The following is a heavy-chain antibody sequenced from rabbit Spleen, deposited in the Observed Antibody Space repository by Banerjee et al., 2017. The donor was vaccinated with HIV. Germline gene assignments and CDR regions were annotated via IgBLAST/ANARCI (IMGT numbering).Heavy chain of an antibody. CDR2: IYTTSGST. CDR1: GFSFSSSYY. J-gene: IGHJ4*01. D-gene: IGHD1-1*01. Sequence: QSLEESGGDLVKPEGSLTLTCTASGFSFSSSYYMCWVRQAPGKGLELIACIYTTSGSTWFRGWVKGPFHLPRSTSLNTVDLKMTSLTAADTATYFCARGAYDSSVGYYDGYYLNLWGPGTLVTVS. CDR3: ARGAYDSSVGYYDGYYLNL. V-gene: IGHV1S43*01.